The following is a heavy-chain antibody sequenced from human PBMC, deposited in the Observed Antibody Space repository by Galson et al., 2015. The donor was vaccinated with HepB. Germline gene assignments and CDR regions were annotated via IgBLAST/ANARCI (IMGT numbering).Heavy chain of an antibody. J-gene: IGHJ4*02. CDR2: ISSSSSYI. CDR1: GFTFSSYS. CDR3: ARGQGSGWYFDY. D-gene: IGHD6-19*01. V-gene: IGHV3-21*01. Sequence: SLRLSCAASGFTFSSYSMNWVRQAPGKGLEWVSSISSSSSYIYYADSVKGRFTISRDNAKNSLYLQMNSLRAEDTAVYYCARGQGSGWYFDYWGQGTLVTVSS.